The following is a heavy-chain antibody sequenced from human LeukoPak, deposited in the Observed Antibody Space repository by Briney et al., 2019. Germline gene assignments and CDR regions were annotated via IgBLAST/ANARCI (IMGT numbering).Heavy chain of an antibody. CDR2: FHTDGDT. Sequence: GGSLRLSCAASGFTFSSYDMHWVRQATGKGLEWVSAFHTDGDTYYSDSVKGRFTISRENAKNSLYLQMNSLRAGDTAVYYCARGSGPGVTTIDSWGQGTLVTVSS. CDR1: GFTFSSYD. D-gene: IGHD4-17*01. V-gene: IGHV3-13*01. CDR3: ARGSGPGVTTIDS. J-gene: IGHJ4*02.